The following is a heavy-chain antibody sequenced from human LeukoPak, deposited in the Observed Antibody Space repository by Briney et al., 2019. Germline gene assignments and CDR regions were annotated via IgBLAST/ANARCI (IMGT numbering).Heavy chain of an antibody. J-gene: IGHJ4*02. V-gene: IGHV4-34*01. CDR2: INHSGST. CDR3: ARDRDSGSFEFDY. Sequence: SETLSLTCAVYGGSFSGYYWSWIRQPPGKGLEWIGEINHSGSTNYNPSLKSRVTISVDTSKNQFSLKLSSVTAADTAVYYCARDRDSGSFEFDYWGQGTLVTVSS. CDR1: GGSFSGYY. D-gene: IGHD1-26*01.